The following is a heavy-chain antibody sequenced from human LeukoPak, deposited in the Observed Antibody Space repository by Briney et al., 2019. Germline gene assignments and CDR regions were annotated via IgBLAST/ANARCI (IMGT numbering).Heavy chain of an antibody. CDR2: INPNSGGT. V-gene: IGHV1-2*06. D-gene: IGHD3-3*01. CDR3: ARVGVATNLGYYYYMDV. CDR1: GYTFTGYY. Sequence: GASVKVSCKASGYTFTGYYMHWVRQAPGQGLEWMGRINPNSGGTNYAQKFQGRVTMTRDTSISTAYMELSRLRSDDTAVYYCARVGVATNLGYYYYMDVWGKGTTVTVSS. J-gene: IGHJ6*03.